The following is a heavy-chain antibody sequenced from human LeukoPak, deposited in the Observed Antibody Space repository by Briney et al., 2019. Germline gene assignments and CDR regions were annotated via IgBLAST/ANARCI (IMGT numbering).Heavy chain of an antibody. Sequence: SVKVSCKASGGTFSSYAISWVRQAPGQGLEWMGRIIPIFGTANYAQKFQGRVTITTDESTSTAYMELSSPRSEDTAVYYCARGTYYDILTGYADFDYWGQGTLVTVSS. CDR2: IIPIFGTA. V-gene: IGHV1-69*05. CDR1: GGTFSSYA. J-gene: IGHJ4*02. CDR3: ARGTYYDILTGYADFDY. D-gene: IGHD3-9*01.